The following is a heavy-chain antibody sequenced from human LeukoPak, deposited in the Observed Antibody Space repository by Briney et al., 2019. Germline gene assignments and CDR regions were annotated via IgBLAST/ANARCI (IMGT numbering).Heavy chain of an antibody. CDR2: MNPNSGNT. CDR1: GYTFTSYD. V-gene: IGHV1-8*01. J-gene: IGHJ5*02. Sequence: ASVKVSCKASGYTFTSYDINWVRQATGQGLEWMGWMNPNSGNTGYAQKFQGRVTMTRNTSISTAYMELSSLRSEDTAVYYCAEGEVGCSSTSCFNWFDPWGQGTLVTVSS. CDR3: AEGEVGCSSTSCFNWFDP. D-gene: IGHD2-2*01.